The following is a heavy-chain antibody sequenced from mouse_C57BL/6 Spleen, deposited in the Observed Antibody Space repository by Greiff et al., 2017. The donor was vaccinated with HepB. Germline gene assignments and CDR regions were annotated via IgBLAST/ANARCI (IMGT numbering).Heavy chain of an antibody. CDR2: ISYDGSN. D-gene: IGHD1-1*01. Sequence: EVKLQESGPGLVKPSQSLSLTCSVTGYSITSGYYWNWIRQFPGNKLEWMGYISYDGSNNYNPSLKNRISITRDTSKNQFFLKLNSVTTEDTATYYCARETTVADYFDYWGQGTTLTVSS. J-gene: IGHJ2*01. CDR1: GYSITSGYY. CDR3: ARETTVADYFDY. V-gene: IGHV3-6*01.